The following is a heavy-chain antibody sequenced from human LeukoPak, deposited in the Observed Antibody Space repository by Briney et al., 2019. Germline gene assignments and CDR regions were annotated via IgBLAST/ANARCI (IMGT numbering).Heavy chain of an antibody. J-gene: IGHJ2*01. D-gene: IGHD1-7*01. V-gene: IGHV3-23*01. CDR1: GFTFSSYA. CDR3: AKEGGTTGTTLAFFDL. Sequence: GESLRLSCAASGFTFSSYAMSWVRQAPGKGLEWVSAISGSGGSTYYADSVKGRFTLSRDNSKNALYLQINSLRAEDTAIYYCAKEGGTTGTTLAFFDLWGRGTLVTVSS. CDR2: ISGSGGST.